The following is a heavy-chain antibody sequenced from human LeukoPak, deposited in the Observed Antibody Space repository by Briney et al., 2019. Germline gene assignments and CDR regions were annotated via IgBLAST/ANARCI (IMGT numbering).Heavy chain of an antibody. Sequence: SVKVSCKASGFTFTSSAMQWVRQARGQRLEWIGWIVVGSGNTDYAQKFQERVTITRDMSTSTAYMELSSLRSEDTAVYYCAVGRDTATEFDYWGQGTLVTVSS. V-gene: IGHV1-58*02. CDR1: GFTFTSSA. D-gene: IGHD5-18*01. CDR2: IVVGSGNT. J-gene: IGHJ4*02. CDR3: AVGRDTATEFDY.